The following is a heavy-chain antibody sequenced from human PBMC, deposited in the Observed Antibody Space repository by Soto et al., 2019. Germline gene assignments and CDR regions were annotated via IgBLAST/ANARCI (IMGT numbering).Heavy chain of an antibody. Sequence: SETLSLTCTVSGGSVSSGSYYWSWIRQPPGKGLEWIGYIYYSGSTNYNPSLKSRVTISVDTSKNQFSLKLSSVTAADTTVYYCARERQLRYCDWPRSNWFDPWGQGTLVTVSS. CDR2: IYYSGST. J-gene: IGHJ5*02. CDR1: GGSVSSGSYY. CDR3: ARERQLRYCDWPRSNWFDP. D-gene: IGHD3-9*01. V-gene: IGHV4-61*01.